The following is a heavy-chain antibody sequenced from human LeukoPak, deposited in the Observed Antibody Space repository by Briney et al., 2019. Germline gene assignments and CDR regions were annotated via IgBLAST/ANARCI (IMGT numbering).Heavy chain of an antibody. CDR2: ISAYNT. Sequence: GASVKVSCTASGYTFTSYGINWVRQAPGQGLEWMGWISAYNTNYPQKLQGRVTMTTDTSTSTAYMELRSLISDDTAVYYCARGLYSSSPTGALDYWGQGTLVTVSS. CDR1: GYTFTSYG. D-gene: IGHD6-13*01. V-gene: IGHV1-18*01. J-gene: IGHJ4*02. CDR3: ARGLYSSSPTGALDY.